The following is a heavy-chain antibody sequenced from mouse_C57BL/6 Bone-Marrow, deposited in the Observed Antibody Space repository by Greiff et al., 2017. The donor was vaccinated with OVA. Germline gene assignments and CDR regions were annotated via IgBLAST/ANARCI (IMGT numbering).Heavy chain of an antibody. V-gene: IGHV2-9-1*01. CDR2: IWTGGGT. J-gene: IGHJ2*01. CDR3: ARIYDGYYEEGYFDY. D-gene: IGHD2-3*01. Sequence: VMLVESGPGLVAPSQSLSITCTVSGFSLTSYAISWVRQPPGKGLEWLGVIWTGGGTNYNSALKSRLSISKDNAKSQVFLKMNSLQTDDTARYYCARIYDGYYEEGYFDYWGQGTTLTVSS. CDR1: GFSLTSYA.